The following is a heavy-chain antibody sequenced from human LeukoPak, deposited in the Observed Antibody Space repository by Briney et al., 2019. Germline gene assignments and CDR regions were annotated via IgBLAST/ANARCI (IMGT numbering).Heavy chain of an antibody. V-gene: IGHV5-51*01. Sequence: GESLKISCKGSEYSFNKYWIAWVRQMPGKGLGWMGIIFPGDSDTRYSPSFQGQATISADKSISTAYLQWSSLKASDTAMYYCARHYYDSNGYFGAFDIWGQGTMVTVSS. CDR1: EYSFNKYW. CDR3: ARHYYDSNGYFGAFDI. CDR2: IFPGDSDT. D-gene: IGHD3-22*01. J-gene: IGHJ3*02.